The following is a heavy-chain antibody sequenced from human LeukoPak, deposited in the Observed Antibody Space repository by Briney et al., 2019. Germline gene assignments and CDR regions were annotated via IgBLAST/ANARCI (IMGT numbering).Heavy chain of an antibody. J-gene: IGHJ4*02. CDR1: GFTFSSYG. Sequence: GGSLRLSCAASGFTFSSYGMHWVRQAPGKGLEWVAVIWYDGSNKYYADSVKGRFTISRDNSKNTLYLQMNNLRAEDTAIYYCAKDAQLVKGGVDYWGQGTLVSVSS. D-gene: IGHD6-13*01. V-gene: IGHV3-33*06. CDR3: AKDAQLVKGGVDY. CDR2: IWYDGSNK.